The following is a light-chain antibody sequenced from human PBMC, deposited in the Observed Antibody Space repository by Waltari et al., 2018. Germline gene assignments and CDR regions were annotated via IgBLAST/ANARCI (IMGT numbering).Light chain of an antibody. V-gene: IGLV3-21*02. CDR3: QVWDSSGDLLVI. Sequence: SYVLTQPHSVSVAPGQTARITCGGDNIEAKSVHWYQQQPGQAPGVVGCDGSERPSGLPGRFSGANSGNTATLTISRVEGGDEADYFCQVWDSSGDLLVIFGGGTKLTVL. CDR1: NIEAKS. CDR2: DGS. J-gene: IGLJ2*01.